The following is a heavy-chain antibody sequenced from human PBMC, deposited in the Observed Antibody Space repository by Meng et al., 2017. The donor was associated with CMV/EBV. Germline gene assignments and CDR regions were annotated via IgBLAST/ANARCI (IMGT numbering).Heavy chain of an antibody. CDR1: GSTFTGYY. CDR2: INPNSGGT. J-gene: IGHJ4*02. D-gene: IGHD3-16*01. CDR3: ARVTSVAYYFDY. V-gene: IGHV1-2*02. Sequence: SCKASGSTFTGYYMHWVRQAPGQGLEWMGWINPNSGGTNYAQKFQGRVTMTRDTSISTAYMELSRLRSDDTAVYYCARVTSVAYYFDYWGQGTLVTVSS.